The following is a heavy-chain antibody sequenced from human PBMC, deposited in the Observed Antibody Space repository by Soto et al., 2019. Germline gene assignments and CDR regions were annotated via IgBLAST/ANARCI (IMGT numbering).Heavy chain of an antibody. CDR3: ARVVDTVTTNWFDP. V-gene: IGHV1-69*12. Sequence: QVQLVQSGAEVKKPGSSVKVSCKPPGGTFSSYAISWVRQAPGQGLESMGGIIPIFGTANYAQKFQGRVTITADESTSTAYMELSSLRSEDTAVYYCARVVDTVTTNWFDPWGQGTLVTVSS. CDR1: GGTFSSYA. D-gene: IGHD4-17*01. CDR2: IIPIFGTA. J-gene: IGHJ5*02.